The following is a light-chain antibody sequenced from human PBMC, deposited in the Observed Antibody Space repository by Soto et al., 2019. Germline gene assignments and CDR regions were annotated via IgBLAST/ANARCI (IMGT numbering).Light chain of an antibody. J-gene: IGKJ5*01. V-gene: IGKV1-5*01. CDR3: QLYGISPH. CDR1: QSLTSW. Sequence: DIQMTQSPSSLSASVGDRVTITCRASQSLTSWLAWYQQKPGRAPNLLIYDASSLESGVPSRFSGSESGTDFTLTINRLEPEDFAVYYCQLYGISPHFGQGTRLEIK. CDR2: DAS.